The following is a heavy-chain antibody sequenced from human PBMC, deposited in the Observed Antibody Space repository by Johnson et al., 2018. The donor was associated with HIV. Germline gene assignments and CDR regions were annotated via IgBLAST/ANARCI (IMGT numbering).Heavy chain of an antibody. CDR1: GFAFSSYW. V-gene: IGHV3-7*01. J-gene: IGHJ3*02. D-gene: IGHD1-26*01. CDR3: VSVVRMPYSAGWKAFDM. CDR2: IKQDGNES. Sequence: VQLVESGGGLVQPGESLRLSCAASGFAFSSYWMSWVRQPPGKGLEWVASIKQDGNESKYVASVKGGFTIARDNAKKFVLLQMNNLRGEDTAVYYCVSVVRMPYSAGWKAFDMWGHGTEVSVSS.